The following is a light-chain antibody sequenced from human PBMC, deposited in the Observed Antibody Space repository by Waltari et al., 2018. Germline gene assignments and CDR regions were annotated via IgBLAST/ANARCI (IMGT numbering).Light chain of an antibody. CDR1: QGISNS. Sequence: QMTQSPSSLSASVGDRVTITCRASQGISNSLVWYQQKPGKAPKLLLSTTSSLQSGVPARFSGSGSGTVFTLTISSLQPEDFATYYCQQYYIIPYTFGQGTNLEIK. J-gene: IGKJ2*01. CDR3: QQYYIIPYT. CDR2: TTS. V-gene: IGKV1-NL1*01.